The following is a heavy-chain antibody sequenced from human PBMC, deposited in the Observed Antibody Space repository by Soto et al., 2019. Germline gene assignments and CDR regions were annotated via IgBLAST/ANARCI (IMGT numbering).Heavy chain of an antibody. J-gene: IGHJ4*02. D-gene: IGHD2-21*02. CDR1: GYTFASYG. Sequence: QVQLVQSGAEVKKPGASVKVSCKASGYTFASYGISWVRQAPGQGLEWMGWISTYNGNTNYAQKLQGRVTMSTDASTSTAYMELRSLRSADPSVYYCARDNHGDYSSDYWGQGTLVTVSS. V-gene: IGHV1-18*01. CDR2: ISTYNGNT. CDR3: ARDNHGDYSSDY.